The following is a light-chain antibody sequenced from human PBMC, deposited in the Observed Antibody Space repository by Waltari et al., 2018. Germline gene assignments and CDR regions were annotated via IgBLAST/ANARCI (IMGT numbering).Light chain of an antibody. J-gene: IGKJ1*01. CDR3: QKYNSAPWT. Sequence: DIEMTQSPSSLPASLGDTATITCRASQGISNYLAWYQLKPGKVPKLLIYAASTLRSGVPSRFSGSGSGTDFTLTISSLQPEDVATYYCQKYNSAPWTFGQGTKVEIK. CDR1: QGISNY. CDR2: AAS. V-gene: IGKV1-27*01.